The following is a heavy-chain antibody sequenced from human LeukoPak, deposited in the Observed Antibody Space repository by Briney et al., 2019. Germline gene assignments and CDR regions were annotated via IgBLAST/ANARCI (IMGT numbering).Heavy chain of an antibody. D-gene: IGHD2-21*02. CDR3: ARLFAPFCGNDCGQFDY. J-gene: IGHJ4*02. Sequence: ASVKVSCKASGYTFTSYGISWVRQAPGQGLEWMGWISAYNGNTNYAQKLQGRVTMTTDTSTSTAYMELRSLRSDDTAVYYCARLFAPFCGNDCGQFDYWGQGTLVTVSS. CDR2: ISAYNGNT. CDR1: GYTFTSYG. V-gene: IGHV1-18*01.